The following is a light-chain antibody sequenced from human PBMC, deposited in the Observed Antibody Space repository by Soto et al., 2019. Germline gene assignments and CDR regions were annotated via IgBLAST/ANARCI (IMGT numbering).Light chain of an antibody. CDR1: SSDVGGYNY. J-gene: IGLJ3*02. V-gene: IGLV2-14*01. Sequence: QSALTQPASVSGAPGQSITISCTGTSSDVGGYNYVSWFQHHPGKAPKLMIFEVSNRPPGVSNRFSGSKSGNTASLTISGLQAEDEADYYCSSYTSSSTLVFGGGTKLTVL. CDR2: EVS. CDR3: SSYTSSSTLV.